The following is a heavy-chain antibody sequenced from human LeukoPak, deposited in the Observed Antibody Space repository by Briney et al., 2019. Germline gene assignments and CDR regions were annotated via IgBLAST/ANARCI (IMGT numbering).Heavy chain of an antibody. Sequence: AGGSLRLSCAASGFTFSTYWMTWVRQAPGKGLEWVTNIKQDGSEKYYVDSVKGRFTVSRDNAKNSLFLQMNSLRAEDTAVYYCASLSGSNSADYWGQGTLVTASS. V-gene: IGHV3-7*01. D-gene: IGHD1-26*01. CDR2: IKQDGSEK. CDR3: ASLSGSNSADY. J-gene: IGHJ4*02. CDR1: GFTFSTYW.